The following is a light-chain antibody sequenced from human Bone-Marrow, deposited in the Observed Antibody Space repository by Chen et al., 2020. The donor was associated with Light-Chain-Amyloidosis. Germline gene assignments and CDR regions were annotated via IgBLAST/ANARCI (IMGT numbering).Light chain of an antibody. J-gene: IGLJ3*02. CDR2: DDS. CDR1: NIGSTS. CDR3: QVWDRSSDRPV. V-gene: IGLV3-21*02. Sequence: YVLTQPSSVPVAPGQTATIACGGNNIGSTSVHWYQQTPGLAPLQVVYDDSDRPSGIPELLSGSNSGNTATLTISRVEAGDEADYYGQVWDRSSDRPVFGGGTKLTVL.